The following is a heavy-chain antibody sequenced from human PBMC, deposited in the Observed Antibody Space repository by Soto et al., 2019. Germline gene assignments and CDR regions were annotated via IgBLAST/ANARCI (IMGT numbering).Heavy chain of an antibody. V-gene: IGHV3-66*01. Sequence: GGALRLSCAASGFTVSSNYMSWVRQAPGKGLEWVSVIYSGGSTYYADSVKGRFTISRDNSKNTLYLQMNSLRAEDTAVYYCARDKGLLRYFDIHNYYYYYGMDVWGQGTTVTVPS. D-gene: IGHD3-9*01. CDR2: IYSGGST. CDR1: GFTVSSNY. J-gene: IGHJ6*02. CDR3: ARDKGLLRYFDIHNYYYYYGMDV.